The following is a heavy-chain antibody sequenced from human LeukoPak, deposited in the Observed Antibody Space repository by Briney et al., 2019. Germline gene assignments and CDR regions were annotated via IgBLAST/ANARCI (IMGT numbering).Heavy chain of an antibody. J-gene: IGHJ4*02. V-gene: IGHV4-38-2*01. D-gene: IGHD3-10*01. Sequence: SETLSVTCVVSGYSISSGYYWGWIRQPPGKGLGWSGSIYHSGSTYYNPSLKSRVTISVDTSKNQLSLKLSSVTAADTAVYYWARKSWFGELLFDYWGQGTLVTVSS. CDR3: ARKSWFGELLFDY. CDR1: GYSISSGYY. CDR2: IYHSGST.